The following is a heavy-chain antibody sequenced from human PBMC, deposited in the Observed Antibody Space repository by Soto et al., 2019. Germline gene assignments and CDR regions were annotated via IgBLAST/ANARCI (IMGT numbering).Heavy chain of an antibody. J-gene: IGHJ3*02. D-gene: IGHD2-15*01. CDR3: ATWLLREHAYDI. CDR2: LYDVDGT. Sequence: GGSLRLSCAASGFNFRSFWMSWVRQAPGRGLEWVSALYDVDGTYYADSVKGRCTISRDSSKTIVFLQMTNLGPDDTAVYYCATWLLREHAYDIWGLGTTVTVSS. CDR1: GFNFRSFW. V-gene: IGHV3-53*01.